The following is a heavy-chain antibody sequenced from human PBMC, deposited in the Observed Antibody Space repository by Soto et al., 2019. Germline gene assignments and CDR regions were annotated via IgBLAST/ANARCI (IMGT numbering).Heavy chain of an antibody. J-gene: IGHJ3*02. CDR1: GGSISSGGYY. Sequence: SETLSLTSTVSGGSISSGGYYWSWIRQHPGKGLEWIGYIYYSGSTYYNPSLKSRVTISVDTSKNQFSLKLSSVTAADTAVYYCARVCGGDCHNAFDIWGQGTMVT. V-gene: IGHV4-31*03. CDR3: ARVCGGDCHNAFDI. D-gene: IGHD2-21*02. CDR2: IYYSGST.